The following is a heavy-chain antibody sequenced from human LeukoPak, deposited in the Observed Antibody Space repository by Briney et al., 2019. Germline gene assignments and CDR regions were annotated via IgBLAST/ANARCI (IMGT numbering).Heavy chain of an antibody. J-gene: IGHJ6*02. CDR3: ARGEVATTYYYGMDV. D-gene: IGHD5-12*01. Sequence: GSLRLSCAASGFTFSSYSMNWVRQAPGKGLEWVSSISSSSSYIYYADSVKGRFTISRDNSKNTLYLQMNSLRAEDTAVYYCARGEVATTYYYGMDVWGQGTTVTVSS. CDR1: GFTFSSYS. V-gene: IGHV3-21*01. CDR2: ISSSSSYI.